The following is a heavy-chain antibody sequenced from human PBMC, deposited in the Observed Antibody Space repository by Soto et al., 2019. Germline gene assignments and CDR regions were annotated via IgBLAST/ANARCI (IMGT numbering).Heavy chain of an antibody. CDR2: INHSGST. CDR1: GVAFSGYY. Sequence: QVQLQQWGAGLLKPSETLSLTCAVYGVAFSGYYRSWIRQPPGKGLEWIGEINHSGSTNYNPSLTSRVTISVDTSKNQFSLKLSSVTAADTAVYYCAREGQLVQFDYWGQGTLVTVSS. CDR3: AREGQLVQFDY. D-gene: IGHD6-13*01. V-gene: IGHV4-34*01. J-gene: IGHJ4*02.